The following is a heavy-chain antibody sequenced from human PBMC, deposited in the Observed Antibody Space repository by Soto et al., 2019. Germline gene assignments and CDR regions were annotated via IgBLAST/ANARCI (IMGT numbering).Heavy chain of an antibody. V-gene: IGHV1-2*02. CDR2: INPNSGGT. Sequence: AAVTVSCKASGSTFTGYYMHWVRQASGQGLEWMGWINPNSGGTNYAQKFQGRVTMTRDTSISTAYMELSRLRSDDTAVYYCARASFYYDSSGYYANWGQGTLVTVSS. CDR3: ARASFYYDSSGYYAN. D-gene: IGHD3-22*01. J-gene: IGHJ4*02. CDR1: GSTFTGYY.